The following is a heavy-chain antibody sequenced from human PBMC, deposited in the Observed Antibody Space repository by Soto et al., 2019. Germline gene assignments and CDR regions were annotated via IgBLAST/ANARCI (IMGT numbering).Heavy chain of an antibody. Sequence: LGESLKISCKGSGYSFTSYWIGWVRQMPGKGLEWMGIIYPGDSDTRYSPSFQGQVTISADKSISTAYLQWSSLKASDTSMYYCATCRTSCYSNPSYYYYYRMDVCGQGTTVTACS. J-gene: IGHJ6*02. V-gene: IGHV5-51*01. CDR1: GYSFTSYW. D-gene: IGHD2-2*01. CDR2: IYPGDSDT. CDR3: ATCRTSCYSNPSYYYYYRMDV.